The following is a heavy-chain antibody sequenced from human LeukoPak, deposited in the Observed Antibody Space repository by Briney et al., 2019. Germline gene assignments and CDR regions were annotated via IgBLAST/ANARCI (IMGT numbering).Heavy chain of an antibody. Sequence: PGGSLRLSCAASGFTFSSYSMNWVRQAPGKGLEWVSSISSSSSYIYYADSVKGRFTISRDNAKNSLYLQMNSLRAEDTAVYYCARDGAITMIRGPLDYWGQGTLVTVPS. CDR1: GFTFSSYS. V-gene: IGHV3-21*01. D-gene: IGHD3-10*01. CDR3: ARDGAITMIRGPLDY. J-gene: IGHJ4*02. CDR2: ISSSSSYI.